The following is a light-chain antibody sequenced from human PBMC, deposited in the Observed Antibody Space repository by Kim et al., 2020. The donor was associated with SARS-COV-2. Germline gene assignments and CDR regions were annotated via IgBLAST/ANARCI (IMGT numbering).Light chain of an antibody. CDR1: SSDVGAYNY. Sequence: QSALTQPHSVSGSPGQSVTISCTGTSSDVGAYNYVSWYQQHPGKAPKLMIYVVSKRPSGVPDRFSGSKSGNTASLTISGLQAEDEADYYCCSYAGSYSFVFGTGTKVTVL. CDR3: CSYAGSYSFV. CDR2: VVS. V-gene: IGLV2-11*01. J-gene: IGLJ1*01.